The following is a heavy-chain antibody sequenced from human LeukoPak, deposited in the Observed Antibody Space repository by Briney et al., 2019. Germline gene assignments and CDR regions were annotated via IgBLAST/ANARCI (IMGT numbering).Heavy chain of an antibody. CDR1: GFTFSSYG. Sequence: GGSLRLSCAASGFTFSSYGMHWVRQAPGKGLEWVAFIRYDGSNKYYADSVKGRFTISRDNSKNTLYLQMNSLRAEDTAVYYCAKGSRGARPYYFDYWGQGTLVTVSS. CDR2: IRYDGSNK. CDR3: AKGSRGARPYYFDY. J-gene: IGHJ4*02. D-gene: IGHD3-10*01. V-gene: IGHV3-30*02.